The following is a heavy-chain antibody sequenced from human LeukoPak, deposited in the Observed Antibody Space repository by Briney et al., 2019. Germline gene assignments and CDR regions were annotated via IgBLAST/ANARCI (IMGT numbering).Heavy chain of an antibody. V-gene: IGHV3-23*01. J-gene: IGHJ6*02. CDR1: GFTFSSYA. D-gene: IGHD6-19*01. Sequence: GGSLRLSCAASGFTFSSYAMSGVRQAPGKGLEWVSAISGRGGSTYYADSGKGRFTISRDNSKNTLYLQRNSLRAEDTAVYYCAKAGQWLVFYYGMYVWGQGTTVTVSS. CDR3: AKAGQWLVFYYGMYV. CDR2: ISGRGGST.